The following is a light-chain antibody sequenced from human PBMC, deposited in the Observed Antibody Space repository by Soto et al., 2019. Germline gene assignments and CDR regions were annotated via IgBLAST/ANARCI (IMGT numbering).Light chain of an antibody. CDR2: AAS. V-gene: IGKV1-39*01. CDR1: EGISRY. CDR3: QQSYSTPLT. Sequence: DIQMTQSPSSLSASVGDRVTITCRASEGISRYLIWYQQKAGKAPKVLIYAASSLQSGVPSRFSGSTSGTDFTLTISSLQTEGFATYYCQQSYSTPLTFGQGTKLEIK. J-gene: IGKJ2*01.